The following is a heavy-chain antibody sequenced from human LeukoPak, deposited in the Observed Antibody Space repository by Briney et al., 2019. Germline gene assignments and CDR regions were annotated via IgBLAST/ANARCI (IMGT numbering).Heavy chain of an antibody. CDR3: ARNFGGGDSSGPYY. J-gene: IGHJ4*02. V-gene: IGHV3-9*01. CDR2: ISWNSGSI. Sequence: TGGSLRLSCAASGFTFDDYAMHWVRQGPGKGLEWVSGISWNSGSIGYADSVKGRFTISRDNAKNSLYLQVNSLRAEDTALYYCARNFGGGDSSGPYYWGQGTLVTVSS. CDR1: GFTFDDYA. D-gene: IGHD3-22*01.